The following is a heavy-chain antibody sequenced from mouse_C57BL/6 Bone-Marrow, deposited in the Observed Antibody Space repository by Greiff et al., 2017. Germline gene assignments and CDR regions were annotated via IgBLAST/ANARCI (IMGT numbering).Heavy chain of an antibody. J-gene: IGHJ1*03. V-gene: IGHV1-7*01. CDR3: AREAFWWYFDV. Sequence: QVQLQQSGAELAKPGASVKLSCKASGYTFTSYWMHWVKQRPGQGLEWIGYINPSSGYTKYNQKFKDKATLTADKSSSTAYMQLISLTYEDSAVYYCAREAFWWYFDVWGTGTTVTVSS. CDR1: GYTFTSYW. CDR2: INPSSGYT. D-gene: IGHD3-2*02.